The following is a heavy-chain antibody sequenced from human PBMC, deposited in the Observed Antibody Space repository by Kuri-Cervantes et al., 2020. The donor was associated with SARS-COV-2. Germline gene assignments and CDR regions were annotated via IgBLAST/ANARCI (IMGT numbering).Heavy chain of an antibody. V-gene: IGHV4-59*01. Sequence: GSLRLSCTVSGGSISSYYWSWIRQPPGKGLEWIGRIYFNGTTNYNPSLKSRVTISVDTSKNQFSLKLSSVTAADTAVYYCARVEHRGYDFWSGYYNYYYYGMDVWGQGTTVTVSS. D-gene: IGHD3-3*01. J-gene: IGHJ6*02. CDR3: ARVEHRGYDFWSGYYNYYYYGMDV. CDR1: GGSISSYY. CDR2: IYFNGTT.